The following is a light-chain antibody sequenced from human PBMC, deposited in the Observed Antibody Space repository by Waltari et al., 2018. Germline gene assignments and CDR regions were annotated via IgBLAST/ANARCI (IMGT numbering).Light chain of an antibody. CDR3: TSYTSSDTLV. J-gene: IGLJ1*01. CDR1: SSDVGLYNF. Sequence: QSALTQPASVSGSPGQSIPISCPGSSSDVGLYNFVSWYQQHPGKAPKLMIYEVSNRPSGVSNRFSGSKSGNAASLTISGLQAEDEADYYCTSYTSSDTLVFGTGTKVTVL. CDR2: EVS. V-gene: IGLV2-14*01.